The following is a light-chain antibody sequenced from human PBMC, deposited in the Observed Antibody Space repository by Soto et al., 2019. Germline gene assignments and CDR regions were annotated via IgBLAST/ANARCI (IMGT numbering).Light chain of an antibody. Sequence: EIVLTQPPGTLSLSPGERATLSCRASQSVSSNYLAWYQQRPGQAPRLLIYGASTRATGIPDRFSGSGSGTDFTLTITRLEPEDSAVYFCQQYTGPPTTFGQGTRLE. CDR2: GAS. CDR1: QSVSSNY. CDR3: QQYTGPPTT. J-gene: IGKJ5*01. V-gene: IGKV3-20*01.